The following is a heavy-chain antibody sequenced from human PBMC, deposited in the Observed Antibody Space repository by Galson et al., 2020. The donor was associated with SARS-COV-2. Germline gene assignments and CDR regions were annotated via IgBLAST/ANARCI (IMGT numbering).Heavy chain of an antibody. V-gene: IGHV3-30*02. Sequence: GGSLRLSCAASGFTFRSYGMQWVRQAPGKGLEWLALIWYDGSNTSYAESVKGRFTISRDSSRNTLYLDMNSLRAEDTAVYFCVRDMVVNYYDSSGRTGGDWGRGILVSVSS. CDR2: IWYDGSNT. CDR1: GFTFRSYG. CDR3: VRDMVVNYYDSSGRTGGD. D-gene: IGHD3-22*01. J-gene: IGHJ4*02.